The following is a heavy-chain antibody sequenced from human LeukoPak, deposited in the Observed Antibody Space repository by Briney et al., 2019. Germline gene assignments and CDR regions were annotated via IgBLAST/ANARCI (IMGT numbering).Heavy chain of an antibody. D-gene: IGHD3-16*01. CDR2: INGDGSRS. CDR3: ARTSPTSHFDF. J-gene: IGHJ4*02. V-gene: IGHV3-74*01. CDR1: GFTLTTYW. Sequence: GGSLRLSCAASGFTLTTYWMHWVRQAPGKGLVWVSRINGDGSRSNYADSVKGRFTISRDNARNTLYLQMNSLRAEDTALYYCARTSPTSHFDFWGQGTLVTVSS.